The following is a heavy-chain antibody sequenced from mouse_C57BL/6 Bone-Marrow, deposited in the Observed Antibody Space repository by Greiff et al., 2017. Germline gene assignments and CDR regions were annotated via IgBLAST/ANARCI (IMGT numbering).Heavy chain of an antibody. CDR3: ARGMDYDGYFDV. D-gene: IGHD2-4*01. CDR2: IYPGDGDT. J-gene: IGHJ1*03. V-gene: IGHV1-82*01. Sequence: QVQLQQSGPERVKPGASVKISCKASGYAFSSSWMNWVKQRPGKGLEWIGRIYPGDGDTNYNGKFKGKATLTADKSSSTAYMQLSSLTSEDSAVYFCARGMDYDGYFDVWGTGTTVTVSS. CDR1: GYAFSSSW.